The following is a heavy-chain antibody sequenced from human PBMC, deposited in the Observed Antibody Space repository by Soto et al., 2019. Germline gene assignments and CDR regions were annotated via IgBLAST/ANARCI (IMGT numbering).Heavy chain of an antibody. Sequence: GGSLRLSCAASGFTFSGSAMHWVRQAPGKGLEWVAVISYDGNKKYYADSVKGRFTISRDNSKNMLELQMNSMRAEDTAVYSCANSDHYYDSRGVEGYYGMDVWGQGSRVTVSS. V-gene: IGHV3-30*18. CDR1: GFTFSGSA. CDR3: ANSDHYYDSRGVEGYYGMDV. D-gene: IGHD3-22*01. CDR2: ISYDGNKK. J-gene: IGHJ6*02.